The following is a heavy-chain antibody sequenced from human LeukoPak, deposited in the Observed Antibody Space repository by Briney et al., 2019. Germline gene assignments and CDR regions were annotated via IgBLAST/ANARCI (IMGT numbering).Heavy chain of an antibody. CDR3: ASKLTAVAGYFDC. CDR1: GDSISSNHW. V-gene: IGHV4-4*02. Sequence: SETLSLTCAVSGDSISSNHWWSWVRQPPGKGLEWIGEIHHSGSANYNPSLKSRVTISVDKSKNQFSLNLSTVTAADTAVYYCASKLTAVAGYFDCWGQGTLVTVSS. J-gene: IGHJ4*02. CDR2: IHHSGSA. D-gene: IGHD6-19*01.